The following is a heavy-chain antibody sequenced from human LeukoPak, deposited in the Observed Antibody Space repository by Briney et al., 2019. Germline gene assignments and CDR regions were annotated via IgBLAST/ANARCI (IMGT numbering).Heavy chain of an antibody. CDR1: GGTFSSYA. J-gene: IGHJ1*01. V-gene: IGHV1-69*05. Sequence: SVKVSCKACGGTFSSYAISWVQQAPGQGLKWMGRIIPIFGTANYAQKFQGRVTITTDESTSTAYMELSSLRPEETAVYFCARAGFCGGSVAYWGQNNRVTVSS. CDR3: ARAGFCGGSVAY. CDR2: IIPIFGTA. D-gene: IGHD2-21*01.